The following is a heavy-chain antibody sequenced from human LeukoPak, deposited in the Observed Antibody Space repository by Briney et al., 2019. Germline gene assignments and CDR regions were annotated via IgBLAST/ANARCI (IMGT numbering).Heavy chain of an antibody. V-gene: IGHV4-30-2*01. Sequence: SQTLSLTCAVSGGSISSGGYSWSWIRQPPGKGLEWIGYIYHSGSTYYNPSLKSRVTISVDRSKNQFSLKLSSVTAADTAVYYCSGGGTAMADAFDIWGQGTMVTVSS. CDR3: SGGGTAMADAFDI. J-gene: IGHJ3*02. CDR1: GGSISSGGYS. CDR2: IYHSGST. D-gene: IGHD5-18*01.